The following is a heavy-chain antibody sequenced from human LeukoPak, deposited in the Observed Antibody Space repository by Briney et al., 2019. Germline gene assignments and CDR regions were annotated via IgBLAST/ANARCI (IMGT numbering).Heavy chain of an antibody. CDR2: ISYDGSNK. CDR3: ARDLWDNIVVVPSFDY. J-gene: IGHJ4*02. Sequence: GGSLRLSCAASGFTFSSYWMSWVRQAPGKGLEWVAVISYDGSNKYYADSVKGRFTISRDNAKNSLYLQMNSLRAEDTAVYYCARDLWDNIVVVPSFDYWGQGTLVTVSS. D-gene: IGHD2-2*01. V-gene: IGHV3-30*03. CDR1: GFTFSSYW.